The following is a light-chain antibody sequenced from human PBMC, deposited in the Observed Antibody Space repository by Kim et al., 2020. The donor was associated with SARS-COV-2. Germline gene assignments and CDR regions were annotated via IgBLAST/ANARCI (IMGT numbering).Light chain of an antibody. CDR2: DAS. CDR1: QSVSSY. CDR3: QQRSNWPRT. V-gene: IGKV3-11*01. J-gene: IGKJ4*01. Sequence: LAPGEGATLSCRASQSVSSYLAWYQQKPGQAPRVLIYDASNRATGIPARFSGSGSGTDFSLTISSLEPEDFAVYYCQQRSNWPRTFGGGTKLEI.